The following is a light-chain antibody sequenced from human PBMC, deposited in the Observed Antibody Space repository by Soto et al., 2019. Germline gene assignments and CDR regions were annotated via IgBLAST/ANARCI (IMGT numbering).Light chain of an antibody. CDR3: SSYTNSITRV. V-gene: IGLV2-14*01. CDR1: SSDVGAYNY. Sequence: QSALTQPASVSGSPGQSITISCTGTSSDVGAYNYVSWYQQHPGKVPKLMIYEVSNRPSGVSNRFSVSKSGNTSSLTISGLQAEDEADYYCSSYTNSITRVFGGGTKLTVL. CDR2: EVS. J-gene: IGLJ3*02.